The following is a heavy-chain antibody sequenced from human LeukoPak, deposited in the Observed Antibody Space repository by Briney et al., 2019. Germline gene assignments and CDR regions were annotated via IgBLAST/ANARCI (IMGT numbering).Heavy chain of an antibody. CDR3: AREISDCSSTSCYADFDC. J-gene: IGHJ4*02. Sequence: GGSLRLSCAASGFTFSSYWMHWVRQGPGKGLVWISRINTDGSSTSYADSVKGRFTISRDNAKNTLYLQMNSLRAEDTAVYYCAREISDCSSTSCYADFDCWGQGTLVTVSS. D-gene: IGHD2-2*01. CDR1: GFTFSSYW. V-gene: IGHV3-74*01. CDR2: INTDGSST.